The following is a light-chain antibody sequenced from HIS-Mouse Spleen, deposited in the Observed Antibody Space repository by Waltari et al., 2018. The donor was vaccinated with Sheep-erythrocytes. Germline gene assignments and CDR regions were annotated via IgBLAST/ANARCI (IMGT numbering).Light chain of an antibody. V-gene: IGLV2-23*01. Sequence: QSALTQPASVSRSPGQSITISCTGTSRAVGSYNLVSWYQQHPGKAPKLMIYEGSKRPSGVSNRFSGSKSGNTASLTISGLQAEDEADYYCCSYAGSSTPWVFGGGTKLTVL. CDR1: SRAVGSYNL. J-gene: IGLJ3*02. CDR2: EGS. CDR3: CSYAGSSTPWV.